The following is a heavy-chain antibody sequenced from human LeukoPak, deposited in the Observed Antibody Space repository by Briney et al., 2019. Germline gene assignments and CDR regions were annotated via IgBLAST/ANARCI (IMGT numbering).Heavy chain of an antibody. J-gene: IGHJ4*02. V-gene: IGHV1-2*02. CDR2: INPNSGGT. CDR3: ARDGHFDN. Sequence: GASVKVSCKASGFTFNDYNMQWLRQAPGQGLEWMGWINPNSGGTNYAQKSQGRVTMTRDTSISTAYMELSRLRSDDTAVYYCARDGHFDNWGQGTLVTVSS. CDR1: GFTFNDYN.